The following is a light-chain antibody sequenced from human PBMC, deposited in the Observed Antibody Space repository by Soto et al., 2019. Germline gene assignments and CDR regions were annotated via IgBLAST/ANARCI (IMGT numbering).Light chain of an antibody. Sequence: QSALTQPASVSGSPGQSITISCTGTSSDIGSYNFVSWYQQCPGKAPRLLIYEVTNRPSGVSNRFFGSKSGNTASLTISGLQAEDDAEYYCCSYRSSRTWVFGGGTKLTVL. CDR3: CSYRSSRTWV. J-gene: IGLJ3*02. CDR1: SSDIGSYNF. V-gene: IGLV2-14*01. CDR2: EVT.